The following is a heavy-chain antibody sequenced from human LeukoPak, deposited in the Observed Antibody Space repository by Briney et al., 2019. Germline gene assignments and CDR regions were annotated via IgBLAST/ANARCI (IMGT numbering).Heavy chain of an antibody. CDR2: IRYDGSDK. CDR1: GFTFSTYG. V-gene: IGHV3-30*02. D-gene: IGHD4-11*01. Sequence: GGSLRLSCAASGFTFSTYGMHWVRQAPGKGLDWVAFIRYDGSDKYYADSVKGRCTVSRDDSKNTLYLQMNSLRAEDTAVYYCAKDQTRYSNSGYYYFYYMDVWGKGTTVTVSS. CDR3: AKDQTRYSNSGYYYFYYMDV. J-gene: IGHJ6*03.